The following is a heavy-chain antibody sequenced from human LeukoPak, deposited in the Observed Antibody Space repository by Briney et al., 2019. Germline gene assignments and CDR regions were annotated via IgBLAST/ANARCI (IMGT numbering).Heavy chain of an antibody. CDR3: ARIPLGYSGAYYFDY. J-gene: IGHJ4*02. CDR2: ISSSVSV. D-gene: IGHD5-12*01. Sequence: SETLSLTCTVSRGSISGSIRSYYWSWLRQPPGKGLEWIGYISSSVSVNDNPSLRSRVTISVDTSKNQFFLSLSSVSAADTAVYYCARIPLGYSGAYYFDYWGQGTLVTVSP. V-gene: IGHV4-4*09. CDR1: RGSISGSIRSYY.